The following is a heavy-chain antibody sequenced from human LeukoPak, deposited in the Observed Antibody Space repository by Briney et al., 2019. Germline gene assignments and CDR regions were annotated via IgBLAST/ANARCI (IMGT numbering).Heavy chain of an antibody. CDR3: AKDGHDILTGLSS. J-gene: IGHJ5*02. D-gene: IGHD3-9*01. CDR1: GFTFSPYS. CDR2: ISWNSGSI. V-gene: IGHV3-9*01. Sequence: PGGSLRLSCAASGFTFSPYSMNWVRQAPGKGLEWVSGISWNSGSIGYADSVKGRFTISRDNAKNSLYLQMNSLRAEDTALYYCAKDGHDILTGLSSWGQGTLVTVSS.